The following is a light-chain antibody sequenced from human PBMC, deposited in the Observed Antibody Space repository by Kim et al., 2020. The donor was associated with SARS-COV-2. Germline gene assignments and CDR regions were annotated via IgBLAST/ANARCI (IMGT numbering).Light chain of an antibody. J-gene: IGKJ2*01. CDR3: HQYGSSPYT. CDR1: QSVASTS. V-gene: IGKV3-20*01. CDR2: GAS. Sequence: LSPGERATLSCRASQSVASTSLAWYQQKPGQAPRLLIYGASSRATGIPDRFSGSGSGTDFTLIITRLEPEDFAVYYCHQYGSSPYTFGQGTKLEI.